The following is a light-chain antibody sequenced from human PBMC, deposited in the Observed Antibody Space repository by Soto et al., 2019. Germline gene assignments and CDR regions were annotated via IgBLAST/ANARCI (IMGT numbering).Light chain of an antibody. CDR2: GAS. Sequence: ELVLTQSPGTLSLSPGERATPSCRASQSVSSSYLAWYLQKPGQAPRLLIYGASSRATGIPDRMSGSGPGTDLTLTISRLEPEDFALYYCQQYGSSHWTFGEGIKVVTK. V-gene: IGKV3-20*01. CDR1: QSVSSSY. J-gene: IGKJ1*01. CDR3: QQYGSSHWT.